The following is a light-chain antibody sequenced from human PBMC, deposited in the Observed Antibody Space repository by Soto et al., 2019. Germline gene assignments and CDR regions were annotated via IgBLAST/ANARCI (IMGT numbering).Light chain of an antibody. Sequence: DIQLTQSPSFLSASVGDRVTITCRASQGISTYLAWYQQKPGQAPKVLIYAASTLQSGVPSRFSGSGSETEFTLTISSLQPEDFATYYCQQLNSYPRTFGQGTKLEIK. CDR2: AAS. CDR1: QGISTY. J-gene: IGKJ2*01. V-gene: IGKV1-9*01. CDR3: QQLNSYPRT.